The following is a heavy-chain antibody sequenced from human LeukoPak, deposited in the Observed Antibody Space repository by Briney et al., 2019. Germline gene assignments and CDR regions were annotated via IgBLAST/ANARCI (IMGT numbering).Heavy chain of an antibody. Sequence: ASVKVSCKASGYTFTGYYMHWVRQAPGQGVEWMGWINPNSGGTNYAQKFQGRVTMTRDTSISTAYMELSRLRSDDTAVYYCARAGDCGGDCYDYWGQGTLVTVSS. J-gene: IGHJ4*02. CDR1: GYTFTGYY. V-gene: IGHV1-2*02. CDR2: INPNSGGT. D-gene: IGHD2-21*02. CDR3: ARAGDCGGDCYDY.